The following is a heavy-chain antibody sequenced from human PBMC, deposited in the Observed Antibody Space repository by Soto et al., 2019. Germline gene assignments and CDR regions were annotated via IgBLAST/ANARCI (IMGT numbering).Heavy chain of an antibody. CDR2: IYYSGST. CDR1: GGSISSGDYY. V-gene: IGHV4-30-4*01. CDR3: ARDRNVVTPPGWFDP. D-gene: IGHD2-21*02. Sequence: PSETLSLTCTVSGGSISSGDYYWSWIRQPPGKGLEWIGYIYYSGSTYYNPSLKSRVTISVDTSKNQFSLKLSSVTAADTAVYYCARDRNVVTPPGWFDPWGQGTLVTVSS. J-gene: IGHJ5*02.